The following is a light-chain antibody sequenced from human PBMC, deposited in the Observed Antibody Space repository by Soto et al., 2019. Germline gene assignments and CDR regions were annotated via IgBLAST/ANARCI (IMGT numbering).Light chain of an antibody. V-gene: IGLV2-14*01. CDR2: AVS. CDR3: SSYTSSTAYV. J-gene: IGLJ1*01. Sequence: QSVLTQPASVSGSPGQSITISCTGTSSDIGGYNYVSWYQLHPNKAPKLIIYAVSNRPSGVSNRFSGSKSGNTASLTISGLQAEDEADYYCSSYTSSTAYVFGTGTKVTVL. CDR1: SSDIGGYNY.